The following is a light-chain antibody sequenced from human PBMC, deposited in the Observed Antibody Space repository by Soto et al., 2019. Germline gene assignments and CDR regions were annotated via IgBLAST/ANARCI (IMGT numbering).Light chain of an antibody. J-gene: IGLJ3*02. CDR1: SSNIGNNY. CDR3: GTWDSSLSAGV. V-gene: IGLV1-51*01. Sequence: QSVLTQPPSVSAAPGQTVTISCSGSSSNIGNNYVSWYQHLPGTAPKLLISDNNKRPSGIPDRFSGSKSGTSATLGITGLQTGDEADYYCGTWDSSLSAGVFGGGTKVTVL. CDR2: DNN.